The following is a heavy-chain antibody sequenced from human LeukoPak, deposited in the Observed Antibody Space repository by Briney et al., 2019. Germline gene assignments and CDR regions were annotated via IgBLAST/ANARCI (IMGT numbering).Heavy chain of an antibody. CDR3: ARSQVELFDY. Sequence: GGSLRLSCAASGFXFSSYGIHWVRQAPGKGLEWVAVIWYDGSNKYYADSVKGRFTISRDNSKNTLYLQMNSLRGEDTAVYYCARSQVELFDYWGQGALVTVSS. V-gene: IGHV3-33*01. CDR2: IWYDGSNK. D-gene: IGHD1-1*01. CDR1: GFXFSSYG. J-gene: IGHJ4*02.